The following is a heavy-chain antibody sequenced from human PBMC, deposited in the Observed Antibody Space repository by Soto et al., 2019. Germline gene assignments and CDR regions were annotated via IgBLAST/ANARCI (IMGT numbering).Heavy chain of an antibody. CDR3: ARAEGLWFGELYDY. Sequence: GGSLRLSCAASGFTFSSYWMSWVRQAPGKGLEWVANIKQDGSEKYYVDSVKGRFTISRDNAKNSLYLQMNSLRAEDTAVYYCARAEGLWFGELYDYWGQGTLVTVSS. J-gene: IGHJ4*02. V-gene: IGHV3-7*04. CDR1: GFTFSSYW. D-gene: IGHD3-10*01. CDR2: IKQDGSEK.